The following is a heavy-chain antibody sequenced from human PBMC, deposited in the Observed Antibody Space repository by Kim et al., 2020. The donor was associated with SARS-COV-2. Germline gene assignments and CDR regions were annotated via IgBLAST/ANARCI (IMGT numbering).Heavy chain of an antibody. CDR1: GYTFTSYA. V-gene: IGHV1-3*01. D-gene: IGHD3-10*01. CDR3: AREGVVLLWFGEQYYFDY. Sequence: ASVKVSCKASGYTFTSYAMHWVRQAPGQRLEWMGWINAGNGNTKYSQKFQGRVTITRDTSASTAYMELSSLRSEDTAVYYCAREGVVLLWFGEQYYFDYWGQGTLVTVSS. CDR2: INAGNGNT. J-gene: IGHJ4*02.